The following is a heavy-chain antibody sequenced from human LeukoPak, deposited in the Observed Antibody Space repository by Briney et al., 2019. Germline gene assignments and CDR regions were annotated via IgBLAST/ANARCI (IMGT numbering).Heavy chain of an antibody. V-gene: IGHV4-30-4*01. CDR3: ARDGRWAVAGTGIDY. Sequence: PSETLSLTCTVSGGSISSGDYYWSWIRQPPGKGLEWIGYISYSGNTYYNPSLKSRVTISVDTSKNQFSLKLSSVTAADTAVYYCARDGRWAVAGTGIDYWGQGTLVTVSS. CDR1: GGSISSGDYY. J-gene: IGHJ4*02. D-gene: IGHD6-19*01. CDR2: ISYSGNT.